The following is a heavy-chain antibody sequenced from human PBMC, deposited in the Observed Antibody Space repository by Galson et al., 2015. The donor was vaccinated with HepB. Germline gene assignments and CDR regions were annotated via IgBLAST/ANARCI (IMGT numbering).Heavy chain of an antibody. CDR2: IWYDGSNK. D-gene: IGHD3-10*01. Sequence: SLRLSCAASGFTFSSYGMHWVRQAPGKGLEWVAVIWYDGSNKYYADSVKGRFTISRDNSKNTLYLQMNSLRAEDTAVYYCARDGESYGSGSYFPDQDSAIDYWGQGTLVTVSS. V-gene: IGHV3-33*08. CDR3: ARDGESYGSGSYFPDQDSAIDY. CDR1: GFTFSSYG. J-gene: IGHJ4*02.